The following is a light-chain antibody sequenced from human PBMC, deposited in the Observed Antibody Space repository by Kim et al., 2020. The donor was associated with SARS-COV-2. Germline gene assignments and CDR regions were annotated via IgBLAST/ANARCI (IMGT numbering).Light chain of an antibody. V-gene: IGLV3-19*01. J-gene: IGLJ1*01. CDR3: YSRDGRGDLYV. CDR1: SVLDYF. Sequence: SSELTQDPAVSVALGQTVRITCRGDSVLDYFVSWYQQKPGQAPALVIFGKNNRPSGIPGRFSGSYSGNTAYLTIAGAQAEDEADYYCYSRDGRGDLYVFGTGTKVTVL. CDR2: GKN.